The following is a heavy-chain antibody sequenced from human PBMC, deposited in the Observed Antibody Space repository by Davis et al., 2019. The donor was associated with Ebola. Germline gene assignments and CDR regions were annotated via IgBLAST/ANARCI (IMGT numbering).Heavy chain of an antibody. CDR2: LGTSADT. CDR1: GFIFRSYV. CDR3: AKDTPNIWFDV. J-gene: IGHJ3*01. D-gene: IGHD2-15*01. V-gene: IGHV3-23*01. Sequence: GGSLRLSCAASGFIFRSYVMSWVRQAPGKGLEWVSTLGTSADTYYADSVKGRFTISRDNSKNTLYLQMNGLRVEDTAIYYCAKDTPNIWFDVWGQGTMVAVSS.